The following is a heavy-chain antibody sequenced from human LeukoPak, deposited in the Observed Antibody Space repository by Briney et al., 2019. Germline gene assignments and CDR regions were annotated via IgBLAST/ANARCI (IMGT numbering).Heavy chain of an antibody. D-gene: IGHD4/OR15-4a*01. Sequence: PSETLSLTCTVSGGSISSYYWSWIRQPPGKGLKWIGYIYYSGSTNYNPSLKSRVTISVDTSKNQFSLKLSSVTAADTAVYYCARDADGASDYWGQGTLVTVSS. CDR3: ARDADGASDY. J-gene: IGHJ4*02. CDR2: IYYSGST. CDR1: GGSISSYY. V-gene: IGHV4-59*01.